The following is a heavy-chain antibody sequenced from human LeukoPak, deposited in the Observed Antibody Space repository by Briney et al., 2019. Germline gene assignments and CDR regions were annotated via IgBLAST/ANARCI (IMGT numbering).Heavy chain of an antibody. Sequence: PSETLSLTCAVYGGSFSGYYWSWIRQPPGKGLEWIGEINHSGSTNYNPSLKSRVTISVDTSKNQFSLKLSSVTAADTAVYYCARTTTVVYYYGMDVWGQGTTVTVSS. V-gene: IGHV4-34*01. D-gene: IGHD4-17*01. CDR2: INHSGST. CDR1: GGSFSGYY. CDR3: ARTTTVVYYYGMDV. J-gene: IGHJ6*02.